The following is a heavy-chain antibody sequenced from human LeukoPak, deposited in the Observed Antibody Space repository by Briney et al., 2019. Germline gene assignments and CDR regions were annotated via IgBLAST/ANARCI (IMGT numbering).Heavy chain of an antibody. Sequence: SETLSLTCTVSGGSISSSSYYWGWIRQPPGKGQEWIGSIYHSGITYYNPSLKSRVTISVDTSKNQFSLKLSSVTAADTAVYYCARDRGFWSGYSNDYWGQGTLVTVSS. CDR2: IYHSGIT. CDR3: ARDRGFWSGYSNDY. D-gene: IGHD3-3*01. J-gene: IGHJ4*02. CDR1: GGSISSSSYY. V-gene: IGHV4-39*07.